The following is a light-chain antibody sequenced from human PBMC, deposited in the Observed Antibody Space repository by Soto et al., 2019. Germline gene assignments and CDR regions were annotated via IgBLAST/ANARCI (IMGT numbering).Light chain of an antibody. J-gene: IGLJ3*02. CDR1: SSDLGTYNL. V-gene: IGLV2-23*01. CDR3: CSYAGGSTLV. Sequence: QSALAQPASVSGSPGQSITISCTGTSSDLGTYNLVSWYQQHPGKAPKLTIYEATKRPSGVSDRFSGSKSGNTASLTISGLQDEDESYYYCCSYAGGSTLVFGGGTKLTVL. CDR2: EAT.